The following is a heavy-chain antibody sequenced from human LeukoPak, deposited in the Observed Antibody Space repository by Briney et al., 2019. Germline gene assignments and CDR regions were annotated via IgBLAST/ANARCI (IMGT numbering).Heavy chain of an antibody. CDR2: ISGSGGST. CDR1: GFTFSSYA. J-gene: IGHJ4*02. V-gene: IGHV3-23*01. Sequence: PGGSLRLSSAASGFTFSSYAMSWVRQAPGKGLEWVSAISGSGGSTYYADSVKGRFTISRDNSKNTLYLQMNSLRAEDTAVYYCAKVGMATTGVDYWGQGTLVTVSS. D-gene: IGHD5-24*01. CDR3: AKVGMATTGVDY.